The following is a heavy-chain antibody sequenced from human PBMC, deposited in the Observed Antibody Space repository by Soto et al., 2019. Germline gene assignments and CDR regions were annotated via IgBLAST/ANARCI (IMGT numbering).Heavy chain of an antibody. CDR1: GYSFSSYA. J-gene: IGHJ4*02. V-gene: IGHV1-18*01. Sequence: ASVKVSCKASGYSFSSYAISWVRQAPGQGLEWMGWISAHNGKTNYPQKLQGRVTMTTDTSTSTAYMELRSLRSDDTAVYYCARDRWELLPNYFDYWGQGTLVTVSS. D-gene: IGHD1-26*01. CDR2: ISAHNGKT. CDR3: ARDRWELLPNYFDY.